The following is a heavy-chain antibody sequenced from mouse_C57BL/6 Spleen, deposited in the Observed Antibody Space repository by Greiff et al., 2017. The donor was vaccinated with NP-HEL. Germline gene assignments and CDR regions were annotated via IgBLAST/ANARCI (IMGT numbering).Heavy chain of an antibody. Sequence: EVQRVESGGGLVQPKGSLKLSCAASGFTFNTYAMHWVRQAPGKGLEWVARIRSKSSNYATYYADSVKDRFTISRDDSQSMLYLQMNNLKTEDTAMYYCVRVGLGGSSHIYAMDYWGQGTSVTVSS. V-gene: IGHV10-3*01. D-gene: IGHD1-1*01. CDR3: VRVGLGGSSHIYAMDY. CDR2: IRSKSSNYAT. J-gene: IGHJ4*01. CDR1: GFTFNTYA.